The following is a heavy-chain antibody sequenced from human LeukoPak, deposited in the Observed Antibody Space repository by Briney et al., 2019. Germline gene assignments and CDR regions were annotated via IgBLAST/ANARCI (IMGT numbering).Heavy chain of an antibody. J-gene: IGHJ4*02. V-gene: IGHV1-69*13. CDR1: GGTLSSYA. CDR2: IIPIFGTA. CDR3: ARGGYSGYLTDY. Sequence: PVKVSCKASGGTLSSYAISWVRQAPGQGLEWMGGIIPIFGTANYAQKFQGRVTITADESTSTAYMELSSLRSEDTAVYYCARGGYSGYLTDYWGQGTLVTVSS. D-gene: IGHD5-12*01.